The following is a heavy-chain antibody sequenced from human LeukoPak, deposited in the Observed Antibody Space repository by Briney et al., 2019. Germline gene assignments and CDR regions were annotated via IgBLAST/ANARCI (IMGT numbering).Heavy chain of an antibody. D-gene: IGHD6-13*01. CDR1: GGSISSSSYY. V-gene: IGHV4-39*01. Sequence: SETLSLTCTVSGGSISSSSYYWGWIRQPPGKGLEWIGSIYYGGSTSYNPSLKSRVTISVDTSKNQFSLKLSSVTAADTAVYYCARWGKSSSWYDYWGQGTLVTVSS. J-gene: IGHJ4*02. CDR3: ARWGKSSSWYDY. CDR2: IYYGGST.